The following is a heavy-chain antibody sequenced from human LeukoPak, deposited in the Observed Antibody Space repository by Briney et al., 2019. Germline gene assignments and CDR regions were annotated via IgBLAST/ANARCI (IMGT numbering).Heavy chain of an antibody. Sequence: SETLSLTCAVYGGSFTGYYWSWIRQPPGKGLEWIGYIYYSGVTNYNPSLKSRVTISVDTSKNQFSLNLSSVTATDTAVYYCARQNPAAAGQGLDYWSQGALVTVSS. CDR3: ARQNPAAAGQGLDY. V-gene: IGHV4-59*08. CDR1: GGSFTGYY. CDR2: IYYSGVT. D-gene: IGHD6-13*01. J-gene: IGHJ4*02.